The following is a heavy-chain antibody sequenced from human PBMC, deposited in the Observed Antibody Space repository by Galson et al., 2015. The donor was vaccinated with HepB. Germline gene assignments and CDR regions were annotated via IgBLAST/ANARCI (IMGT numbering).Heavy chain of an antibody. Sequence: QSGAEVKKPGESLKISCKGSGYSFTSYWIGWVRQMPGKGLEWMGIIYPGDSDTRYSPSFQGQVTISADKSISTAYLQWSSLKASDTAMYYWARLLIADSSGVTSQTTIPAAFVIWGQGTMVTAFS. CDR3: ARLLIADSSGVTSQTTIPAAFVI. J-gene: IGHJ3*02. CDR2: IYPGDSDT. D-gene: IGHD6-19*01. CDR1: GYSFTSYW. V-gene: IGHV5-51*01.